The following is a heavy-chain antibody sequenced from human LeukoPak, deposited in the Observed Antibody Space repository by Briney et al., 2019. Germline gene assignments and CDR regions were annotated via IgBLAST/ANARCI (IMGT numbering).Heavy chain of an antibody. CDR2: IYTSGST. D-gene: IGHD5-18*01. CDR3: AREKVAMAFFDY. CDR1: GGSISSYY. V-gene: IGHV4-4*07. Sequence: SETLSLSCTVSGGSISSYYWSWIRQPAGKGLEWIGRIYTSGSTNYNPSLKSRVTMSVDTSQNQFSLKLSSVTAAGTAVYYCAREKVAMAFFDYWGQGTRVTVSS. J-gene: IGHJ4*02.